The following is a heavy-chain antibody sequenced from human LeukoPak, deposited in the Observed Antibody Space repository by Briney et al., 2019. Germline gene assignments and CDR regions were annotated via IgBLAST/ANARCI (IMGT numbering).Heavy chain of an antibody. Sequence: ASVKVSCKASGYAFIGYQMHWVRQAPGQGVEWMGWINPNSGGTNYAQKFQGRIIMTRDTSISAVYMELSRLRSDGTAVYYCARWVSGWYFDYWGQGTLVTVSS. J-gene: IGHJ4*02. V-gene: IGHV1-2*02. CDR2: INPNSGGT. CDR3: ARWVSGWYFDY. D-gene: IGHD6-19*01. CDR1: GYAFIGYQ.